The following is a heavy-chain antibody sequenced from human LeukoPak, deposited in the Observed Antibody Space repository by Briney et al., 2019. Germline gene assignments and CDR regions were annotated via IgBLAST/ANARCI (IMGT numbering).Heavy chain of an antibody. D-gene: IGHD1-1*01. Sequence: PGGSLRLSCAASGFLFSTHPFNWVRQAPGKGLEWVSSISPSASNTYYADSVKGRFTISRDNSKDTLYLQMNSLRAEDTAVYHCAKRERATGPYYFDYWGQGALVTVSS. CDR3: AKRERATGPYYFDY. V-gene: IGHV3-23*01. CDR2: ISPSASNT. CDR1: GFLFSTHP. J-gene: IGHJ4*02.